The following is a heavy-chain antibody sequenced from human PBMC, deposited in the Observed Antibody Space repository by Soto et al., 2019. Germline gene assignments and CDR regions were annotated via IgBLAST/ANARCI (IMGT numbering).Heavy chain of an antibody. Sequence: QVQLQQSGPGLVRPSETLSLTGTVSGDSISPYYWAWIRQPPGKGLEWIGYIYYAGSPSCNPSVKGRVTISLDTSKKQFSLELTSVTAADTAVYFWARLGVYYQALPHWGRGTLVTVSS. D-gene: IGHD3-3*01. V-gene: IGHV4-59*08. J-gene: IGHJ4*02. CDR1: GDSISPYY. CDR3: ARLGVYYQALPH. CDR2: IYYAGSP.